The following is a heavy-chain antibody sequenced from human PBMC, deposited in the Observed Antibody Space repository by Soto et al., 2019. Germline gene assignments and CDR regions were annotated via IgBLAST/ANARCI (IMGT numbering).Heavy chain of an antibody. Sequence: GASVKVSCKASGYTFTGYYMHWVRQAPGQGLEWMGWINPNSGGTNYAQKFQGWVTMTRDTSISTAYMELSRLRSDDTAVYYCAREVGGLLWFGNPEHYFDYWGQGTLVTVSS. D-gene: IGHD3-10*01. V-gene: IGHV1-2*04. CDR2: INPNSGGT. CDR3: AREVGGLLWFGNPEHYFDY. J-gene: IGHJ4*02. CDR1: GYTFTGYY.